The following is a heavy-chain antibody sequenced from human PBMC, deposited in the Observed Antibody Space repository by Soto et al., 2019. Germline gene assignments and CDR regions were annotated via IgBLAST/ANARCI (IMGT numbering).Heavy chain of an antibody. Sequence: GGSLRLSCAASGFTFSSYWMHWVRQAPGKGLVWVSRINSDGSSTSYADSVKGRFTISRDNAKNTLYLQMNSLRAEDTAVYYCARPPTRYCSSTSCYYYYGMDVWGQGTTVTVSS. J-gene: IGHJ6*02. D-gene: IGHD2-2*01. CDR3: ARPPTRYCSSTSCYYYYGMDV. V-gene: IGHV3-74*01. CDR1: GFTFSSYW. CDR2: INSDGSST.